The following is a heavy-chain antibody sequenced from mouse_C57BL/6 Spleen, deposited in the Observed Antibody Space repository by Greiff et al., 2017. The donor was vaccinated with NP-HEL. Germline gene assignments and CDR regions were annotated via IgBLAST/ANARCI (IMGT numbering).Heavy chain of an antibody. V-gene: IGHV1-69*01. CDR3: ARNYGSSYYAMDY. Sequence: QVQLQQPGAELVIPGASVKLSCKASGYTFTSYWMHWVKQRPGQGLEWIGEIDPSDSYTNYNQKFKGKSTLTVDKSSSTAYMQLSSLTSEDSAVYYCARNYGSSYYAMDYWGQGTSVTVSS. J-gene: IGHJ4*01. D-gene: IGHD1-1*01. CDR1: GYTFTSYW. CDR2: IDPSDSYT.